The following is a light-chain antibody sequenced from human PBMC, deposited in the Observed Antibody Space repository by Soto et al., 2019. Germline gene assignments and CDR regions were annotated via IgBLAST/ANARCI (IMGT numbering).Light chain of an antibody. CDR3: CSYAGSGSYV. CDR2: DVA. J-gene: IGLJ1*01. Sequence: QSALTQPASVSGSPGQSITISCTGTSSDVGNYNLVSWYQQHPGKAPKLMIYDVAKRPSGVSNRFSGSKSGNTASLTISGLQAEDEADYYCCSYAGSGSYVFGTGTKLTVL. CDR1: SSDVGNYNL. V-gene: IGLV2-23*02.